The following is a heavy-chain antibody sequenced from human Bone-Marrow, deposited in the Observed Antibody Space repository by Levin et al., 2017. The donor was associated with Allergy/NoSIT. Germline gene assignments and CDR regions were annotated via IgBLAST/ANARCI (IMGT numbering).Heavy chain of an antibody. V-gene: IGHV3-11*01. Sequence: TGGSLRLSCAASGFTFSDYYMSWIRQAPGKGLEWVSYISSSGSTIYYADSVKGRFTISRDNAKNSLYLQMNSLRAEDTAVYYCARSSEMATTYWYFDLWGRGTLVTVSS. D-gene: IGHD5-24*01. CDR1: GFTFSDYY. CDR2: ISSSGSTI. CDR3: ARSSEMATTYWYFDL. J-gene: IGHJ2*01.